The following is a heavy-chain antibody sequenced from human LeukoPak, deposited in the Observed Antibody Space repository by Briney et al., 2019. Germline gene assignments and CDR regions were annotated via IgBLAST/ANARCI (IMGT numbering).Heavy chain of an antibody. D-gene: IGHD3-10*01. Sequence: GGSLRLSCAASGFTFSNYAMSWVRQAPGKGLEWVSAIRGSGTSTYYADSVKGRFTISRDNSKDTLYLQMNSLIADDTAVYYCAKVTDYGSGTYYNRGFDYWGQGSLVTVSS. CDR2: IRGSGTST. CDR3: AKVTDYGSGTYYNRGFDY. J-gene: IGHJ4*02. CDR1: GFTFSNYA. V-gene: IGHV3-23*01.